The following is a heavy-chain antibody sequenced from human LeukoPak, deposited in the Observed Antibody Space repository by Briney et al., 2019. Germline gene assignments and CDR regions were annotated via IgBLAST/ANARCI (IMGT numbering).Heavy chain of an antibody. D-gene: IGHD4-23*01. V-gene: IGHV4-31*03. CDR2: IYYSGST. Sequence: PSETLSLTCTVSGGSISSGGYYWSWIRQHPGKGLEWIGYIYYSGSTYYNPSLKSRVTISVDTSKNQFSLKLSSVTAADAAVYYCARGLDYGGNPKLNYYGMDVWGQGTTVTVS. CDR3: ARGLDYGGNPKLNYYGMDV. CDR1: GGSISSGGYY. J-gene: IGHJ6*02.